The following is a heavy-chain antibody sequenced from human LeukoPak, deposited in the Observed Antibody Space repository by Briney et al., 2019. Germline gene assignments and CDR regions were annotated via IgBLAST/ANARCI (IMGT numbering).Heavy chain of an antibody. J-gene: IGHJ5*02. CDR1: GFTFSKYA. V-gene: IGHV3-23*01. Sequence: GGSLRLSCAASGFTFSKYAMSWVRQAPGKGLEWVSAISDSGGSTYYADSVKGRFTISRDNSKNTLYLQMNSLRAEDTAVYYCARVRDYVWGSYRYMGGYNWFDPWGQGTLVTVSS. D-gene: IGHD3-16*02. CDR3: ARVRDYVWGSYRYMGGYNWFDP. CDR2: ISDSGGST.